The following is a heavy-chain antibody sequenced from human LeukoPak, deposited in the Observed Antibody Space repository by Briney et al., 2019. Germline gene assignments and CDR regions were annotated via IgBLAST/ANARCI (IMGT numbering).Heavy chain of an antibody. Sequence: EGSLRLSCAASGFTFDDHGMNWVRQAPGKGLEWVSGINWNGGSTFYADSVRGRFTISRDNAKNSLYLQMNSLRAEDTAVYYCARDNEWELLSPAALKWGQGTLVTVSS. D-gene: IGHD1-26*01. V-gene: IGHV3-20*04. CDR3: ARDNEWELLSPAALK. J-gene: IGHJ4*02. CDR2: INWNGGST. CDR1: GFTFDDHG.